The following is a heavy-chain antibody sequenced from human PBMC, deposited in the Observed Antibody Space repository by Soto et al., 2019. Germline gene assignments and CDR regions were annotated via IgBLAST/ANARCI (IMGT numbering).Heavy chain of an antibody. V-gene: IGHV3-49*03. Sequence: VQLVESGGDLVQPGRSLRLSCTTSGFTFGDYAMSWFRQAPGKGLEWIGYIRSNTYGGTTEYAASVKGRFTISRDDSKRVAHLQMNSLETEDTAVYFCARRKYLDYWGQGTLVTVSS. CDR2: IRSNTYGGTT. CDR1: GFTFGDYA. CDR3: ARRKYLDY. J-gene: IGHJ4*02. D-gene: IGHD6-6*01.